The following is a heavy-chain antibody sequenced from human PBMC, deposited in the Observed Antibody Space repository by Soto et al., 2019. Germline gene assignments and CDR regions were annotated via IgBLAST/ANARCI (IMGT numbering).Heavy chain of an antibody. CDR3: AKDRVAGGRFSGIAVAGIPS. V-gene: IGHV3-23*01. CDR1: GFTFSSYA. Sequence: EVPLLESGGGLVQPGGSLRLSCAASGFTFSSYAMSWVRQTPGKGLEWVSGISGGGGNTYYADSGTGRFTISRDNSRNTLYLQMNSPRAADTAIYYCAKDRVAGGRFSGIAVAGIPSWGQGTLVTVSS. CDR2: ISGGGGNT. J-gene: IGHJ5*02. D-gene: IGHD6-19*01.